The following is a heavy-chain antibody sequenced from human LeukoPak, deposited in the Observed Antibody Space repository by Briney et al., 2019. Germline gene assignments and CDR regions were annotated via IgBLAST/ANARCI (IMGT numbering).Heavy chain of an antibody. CDR2: IIPIFGTA. CDR3: AIDLAYCGGDCTLADY. J-gene: IGHJ4*02. CDR1: GGTFSSYA. D-gene: IGHD2-21*02. V-gene: IGHV1-69*05. Sequence: SVKVSCKASGGTFSSYAISWVRQAPGQGLEWMGGIIPIFGTANYAQKFQGRVTITTDESTSTAYMELSSLRSEDTAVYYCAIDLAYCGGDCTLADYWGQGTLVTVSS.